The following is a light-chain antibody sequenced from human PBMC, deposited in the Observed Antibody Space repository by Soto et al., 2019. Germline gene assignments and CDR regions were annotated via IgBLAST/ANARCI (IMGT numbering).Light chain of an antibody. Sequence: QSVLTQPASVSGAPGQSITISCSGTSSDVGGYDLVSWYQQHPGKAPKLMISEVTNRPSGVSYRFFGSKSGNTASLTISGLQAEDEADYYCSSYTSSGTLIFGGGTKLTVL. V-gene: IGLV2-14*01. CDR3: SSYTSSGTLI. J-gene: IGLJ2*01. CDR2: EVT. CDR1: SSDVGGYDL.